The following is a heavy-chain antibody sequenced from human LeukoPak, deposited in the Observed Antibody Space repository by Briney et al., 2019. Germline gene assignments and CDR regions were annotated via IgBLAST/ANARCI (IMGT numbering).Heavy chain of an antibody. Sequence: GGSLRLSCVGSGVTFSNAWMSWIRQAPGKGLQWVGHIKSKTDGGTTAYAAPVKGRFTISRDDSKNMLYLQMNSLKSEDAALYYCTALGAASEYWGQGALVTVSS. CDR1: GVTFSNAW. CDR2: IKSKTDGGTT. CDR3: TALGAASEY. V-gene: IGHV3-15*01. D-gene: IGHD2-15*01. J-gene: IGHJ4*02.